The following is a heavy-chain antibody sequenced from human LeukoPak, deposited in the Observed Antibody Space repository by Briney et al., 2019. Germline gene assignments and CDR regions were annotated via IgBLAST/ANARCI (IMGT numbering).Heavy chain of an antibody. Sequence: PSETLSLTCAVYGGSFSGYYWSWIRQPPGKGLEWIGEINHSGSTNYNPSLKSRVTISVDTSKNQFSLKLSSVTAADTAVYYCALGEQLGLWWGQGTLVTVSS. V-gene: IGHV4-34*01. CDR3: ALGEQLGLW. J-gene: IGHJ4*02. CDR1: GGSFSGYY. D-gene: IGHD6-6*01. CDR2: INHSGST.